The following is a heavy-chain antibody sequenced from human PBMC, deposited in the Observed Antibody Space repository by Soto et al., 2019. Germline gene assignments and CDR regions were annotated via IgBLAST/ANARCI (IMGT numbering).Heavy chain of an antibody. CDR1: GGSISSRSYY. CDR3: GPFDY. CDR2: IYYSGTT. Sequence: SETLSLTCTVSGGSISSRSYYWGWIRQPPGKGLEWIGSIYYSGTTYYAPSLKSRVTISIDTSNNQFSLKLSSVTAADTAVYYCGPFDYWGQGTLVTVSS. V-gene: IGHV4-39*01. J-gene: IGHJ4*02.